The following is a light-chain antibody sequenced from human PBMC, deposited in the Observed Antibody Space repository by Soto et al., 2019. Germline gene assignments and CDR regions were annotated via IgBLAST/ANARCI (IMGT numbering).Light chain of an antibody. V-gene: IGKV1-33*01. CDR2: DAS. Sequence: DIQMTQSPSSLSVSVGDRVTITCQASQDISNYVNWYQQKPGKAPNLLIYDASNLKTGVPSSFSGSRSETHFTFTISSLQPEEIATYFCQQFDDLTYTFGQGTNLDI. J-gene: IGKJ2*01. CDR1: QDISNY. CDR3: QQFDDLTYT.